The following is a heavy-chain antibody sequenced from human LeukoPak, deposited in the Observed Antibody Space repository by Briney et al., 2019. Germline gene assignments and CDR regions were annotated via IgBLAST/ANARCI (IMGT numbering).Heavy chain of an antibody. J-gene: IGHJ6*02. CDR3: ARSSTTTVRELSYGMDV. D-gene: IGHD3-10*01. Sequence: SETLSLTCTVSGGSISSYYWSWIRQPPGKGLEWIGYIYYSGSTNYNPSLKSRVTISVDTSKNQFSLKLSSVTAADTAVYYCARSSTTTVRELSYGMDVWGQGTTVTVSS. CDR1: GGSISSYY. CDR2: IYYSGST. V-gene: IGHV4-59*01.